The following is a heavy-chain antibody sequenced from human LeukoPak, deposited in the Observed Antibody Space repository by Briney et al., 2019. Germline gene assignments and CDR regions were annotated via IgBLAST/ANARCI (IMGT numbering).Heavy chain of an antibody. Sequence: PGGSLRLSCAASGFTFSSYGMHWVRQAPGKGLEWVAFIRYDGSNKYYADSVKGRFTISRDNSKNTLYLQMNSLRAEDTAVYYCARATYYYGSGSYFKDFYYYYGMDVWGQGTTVTVSS. J-gene: IGHJ6*02. CDR1: GFTFSSYG. D-gene: IGHD3-10*01. CDR2: IRYDGSNK. V-gene: IGHV3-30*02. CDR3: ARATYYYGSGSYFKDFYYYYGMDV.